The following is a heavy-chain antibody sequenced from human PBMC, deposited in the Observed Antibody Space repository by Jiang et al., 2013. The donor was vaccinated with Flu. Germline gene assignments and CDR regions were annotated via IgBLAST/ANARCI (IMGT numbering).Heavy chain of an antibody. CDR3: ARQSSGWYVDY. Sequence: SLTCAVSGYSISSGYYWGWIRQPPGKGLEWIGSIYHSGSTYYNPSLKSRVTISVDTSKNQFSLKLSSVTAADTAVYYCARQSSGWYVDYWGQGTLVTVSS. CDR2: IYHSGST. V-gene: IGHV4-38-2*01. CDR1: GYSISSGYY. J-gene: IGHJ4*02. D-gene: IGHD6-19*01.